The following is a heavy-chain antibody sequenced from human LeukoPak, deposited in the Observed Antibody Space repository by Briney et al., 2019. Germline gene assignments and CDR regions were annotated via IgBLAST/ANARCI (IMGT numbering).Heavy chain of an antibody. CDR1: GFTVSSNY. J-gene: IGHJ4*02. V-gene: IGHV3-53*01. D-gene: IGHD3-22*01. CDR2: IYSGGST. CDR3: AKGDSSGYYYDPWFAY. Sequence: GGSLRLSCAASGFTVSSNYMSWVRQAPGKGLEWVSVIYSGGSTYYADSVKGRFTISRDNSKNTLYLQMNSLRAEDTAVYYCAKGDSSGYYYDPWFAYWGQGTLVTVSS.